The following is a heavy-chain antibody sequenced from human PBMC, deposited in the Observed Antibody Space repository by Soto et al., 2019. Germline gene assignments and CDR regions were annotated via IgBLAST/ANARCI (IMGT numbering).Heavy chain of an antibody. Sequence: PGGSLRLSCAASGFTFSSYGMHWVRQAPGKGLEWVAVIWYDGSNKYYADSVKGRFTISRDNSKNTLYLQMNSLRAEDTAVYYCARDLPPNSGWLPGYWGQGTLVTVSS. D-gene: IGHD6-19*01. CDR2: IWYDGSNK. J-gene: IGHJ4*02. CDR1: GFTFSSYG. CDR3: ARDLPPNSGWLPGY. V-gene: IGHV3-33*01.